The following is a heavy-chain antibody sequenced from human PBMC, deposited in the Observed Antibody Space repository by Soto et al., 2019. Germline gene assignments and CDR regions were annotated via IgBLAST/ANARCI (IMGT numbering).Heavy chain of an antibody. J-gene: IGHJ6*02. CDR1: GYTFTGYY. CDR2: INPNSGGT. Sequence: SVKVSCKASGYTFTGYYMHWVRQAPGQGLEWMGWINPNSGGTNYAQKFQGWVTMTRDTSISTAYMELSRLRSDDTAVYYCARSVEDYYYGMDVWGQGTTVTVSS. V-gene: IGHV1-2*04. CDR3: ARSVEDYYYGMDV.